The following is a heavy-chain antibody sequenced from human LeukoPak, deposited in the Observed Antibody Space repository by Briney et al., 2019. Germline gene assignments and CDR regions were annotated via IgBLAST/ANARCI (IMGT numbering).Heavy chain of an antibody. CDR1: GYSFTSYW. D-gene: IGHD3-3*01. J-gene: IGHJ6*03. V-gene: IGHV5-51*01. CDR2: IYPGDSDT. CDR3: ARGYDFWSGYPNYYYYMDV. Sequence: GESLKTSCKGSGYSFTSYWIGWVRQMPGKGLEWMGIIYPGDSDTRYSPSFQGQVTISADKSISTAYLQWSSLKASDTAMYYCARGYDFWSGYPNYYYYMDVWGKGTTVTVSS.